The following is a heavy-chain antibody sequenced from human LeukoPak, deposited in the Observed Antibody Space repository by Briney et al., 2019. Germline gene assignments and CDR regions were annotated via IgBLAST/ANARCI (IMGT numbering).Heavy chain of an antibody. CDR1: GHTFTGYY. D-gene: IGHD3-22*01. Sequence: GASVKVSCKASGHTFTGYYMHWVRQAPGQGLEWMGWINPNSGGTNYAQKFQGRVTMTRDTSISTAYMELSRLRSDDTAVYYCARLYYYDSSGYYDPFDYWGQGTLVTVSP. J-gene: IGHJ4*02. V-gene: IGHV1-2*02. CDR3: ARLYYYDSSGYYDPFDY. CDR2: INPNSGGT.